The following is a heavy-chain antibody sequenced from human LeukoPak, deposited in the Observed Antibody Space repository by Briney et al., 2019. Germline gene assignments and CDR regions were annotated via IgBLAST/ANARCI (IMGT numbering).Heavy chain of an antibody. D-gene: IGHD1-26*01. CDR1: GFSLSTSGMS. CDR2: IDWDDDK. V-gene: IGHV2-70*11. CDR3: ARIHIVRGREPFDY. Sequence: SGPTLVNPTQTLTLTCTFSGFSLSTSGMSVSWIRQPPGKALEWLARIDWDDDKYYSTSLKTRLTISKDASKNQVVLTMTNMGPVDTATYYCARIHIVRGREPFDYWGRGTLVTVSS. J-gene: IGHJ4*02.